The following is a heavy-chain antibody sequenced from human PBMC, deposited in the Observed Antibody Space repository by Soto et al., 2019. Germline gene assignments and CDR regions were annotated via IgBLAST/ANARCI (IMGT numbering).Heavy chain of an antibody. Sequence: TSETLSLTCTVSGGSISGYYWSWIRQPPGKGLEWIGCMYNTGSTVYNPSFKSRVTISVDTSKNQFSLKLNSVTAADTAVYYCARDLWGYCGTDCYPLDVWGQGTTVTVSS. CDR3: ARDLWGYCGTDCYPLDV. J-gene: IGHJ6*02. D-gene: IGHD2-21*02. V-gene: IGHV4-59*01. CDR1: GGSISGYY. CDR2: MYNTGST.